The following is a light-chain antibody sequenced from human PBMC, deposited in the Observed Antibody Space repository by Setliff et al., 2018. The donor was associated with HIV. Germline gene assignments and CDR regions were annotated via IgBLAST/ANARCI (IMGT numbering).Light chain of an antibody. CDR1: SSNIGAGYD. CDR2: GNN. Sequence: QSVLTQPPSVSGAPGQRVTISCTGSSSNIGAGYDVHWYQQLPGTAPKLLIYGNNNRPSGVPDRFSGSKSGASASLAITGLQAEDEADYYCQSYDSSLSGSNVFGTGTKV. V-gene: IGLV1-40*01. CDR3: QSYDSSLSGSNV. J-gene: IGLJ1*01.